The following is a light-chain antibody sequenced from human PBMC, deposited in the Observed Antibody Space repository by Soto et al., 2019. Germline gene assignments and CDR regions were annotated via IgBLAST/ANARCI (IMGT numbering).Light chain of an antibody. CDR3: SSYTSSSTLDV. CDR2: EVG. V-gene: IGLV2-14*01. J-gene: IGLJ1*01. CDR1: SSDIGGYNY. Sequence: QSVLTQPASVSGSPGQSITISCAGTSSDIGGYNYVSWYQQHPGKAPKVMIYEVGNRPSGVSNRFSGSKSGNTASLTISGLQAEDEADYYYSSYTSSSTLDVFGSGTKVTVL.